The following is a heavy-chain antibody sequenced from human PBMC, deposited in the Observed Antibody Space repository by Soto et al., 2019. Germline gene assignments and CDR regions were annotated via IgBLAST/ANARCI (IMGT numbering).Heavy chain of an antibody. CDR2: IDPSDSYT. D-gene: IGHD6-19*01. J-gene: IGHJ4*02. CDR1: GYSFTSYW. Sequence: PGESLKVSCKGSGYSFTSYWISWVRQMPGKGLEWMGRIDPSDSYTNYSPSFQGHVTISADKSISTAYLQWSSLKASDTAMYYCARHGEQRGSGWYKLYYFDYWGQGTLVTVSS. V-gene: IGHV5-10-1*01. CDR3: ARHGEQRGSGWYKLYYFDY.